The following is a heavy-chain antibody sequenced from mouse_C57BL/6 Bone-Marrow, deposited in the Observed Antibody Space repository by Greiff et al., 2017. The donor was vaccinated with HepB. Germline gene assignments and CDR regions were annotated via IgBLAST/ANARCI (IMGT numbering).Heavy chain of an antibody. V-gene: IGHV5-2*01. CDR2: INSDGGST. J-gene: IGHJ1*03. CDR3: ARQGVRGYFDV. CDR1: EYEFPSHD. D-gene: IGHD2-14*01. Sequence: EVKLVESGGGLVQPGESLKLSCESNEYEFPSHDMSWVRKTPEKRLELVAAINSDGGSTYYPDTMERRISISRDNTKKTLYLKMSSLRSEDTALYYCARQGVRGYFDVWGTGTTVTVSS.